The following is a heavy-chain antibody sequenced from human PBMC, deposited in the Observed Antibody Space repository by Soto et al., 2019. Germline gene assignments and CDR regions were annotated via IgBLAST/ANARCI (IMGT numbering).Heavy chain of an antibody. Sequence: SETLSLTCAVYGGSFSGYYWSWIRQPPGKGLEWIGEINHSGSTNYNPSHKSRVTISVDTSKNQFSLKLSSVTAADTAVYYCASSIAVSAQPNRKGYYYYGMDVWGQGTTVTVSS. D-gene: IGHD6-19*01. CDR2: INHSGST. V-gene: IGHV4-34*01. J-gene: IGHJ6*02. CDR1: GGSFSGYY. CDR3: ASSIAVSAQPNRKGYYYYGMDV.